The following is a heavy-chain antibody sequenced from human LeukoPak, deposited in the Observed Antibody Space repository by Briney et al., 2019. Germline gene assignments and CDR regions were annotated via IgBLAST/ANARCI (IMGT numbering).Heavy chain of an antibody. Sequence: PSETLSLTCTVSGYSISSGYYWGWIRQPPGKGLEWIGSIYLSGSTYYNPSLKSRVTISVDTSKNQFSLKLSSVTAADTAVYYCARNTYYYGSGSYYFDYWGQGTLVTVSS. CDR3: ARNTYYYGSGSYYFDY. CDR1: GYSISSGYY. CDR2: IYLSGST. D-gene: IGHD3-10*01. V-gene: IGHV4-38-2*02. J-gene: IGHJ4*02.